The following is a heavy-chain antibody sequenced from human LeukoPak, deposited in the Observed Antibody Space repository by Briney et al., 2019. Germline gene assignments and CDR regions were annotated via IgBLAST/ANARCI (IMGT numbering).Heavy chain of an antibody. Sequence: ASVKVSCKASRYTFTGYYMHWVRQAPGQGLEWMGWINPNSGGTNYAQKFQGRVTMTRDTSISTAYMELSRLRSDGTAVYYCARDQYSGYDLGDFDYWGQGTLVTVSS. J-gene: IGHJ4*02. CDR1: RYTFTGYY. V-gene: IGHV1-2*02. D-gene: IGHD5-12*01. CDR3: ARDQYSGYDLGDFDY. CDR2: INPNSGGT.